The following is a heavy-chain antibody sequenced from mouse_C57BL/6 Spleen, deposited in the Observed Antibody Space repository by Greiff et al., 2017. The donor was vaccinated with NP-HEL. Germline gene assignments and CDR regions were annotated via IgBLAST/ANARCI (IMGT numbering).Heavy chain of an antibody. CDR2: IWTGGGT. D-gene: IGHD1-1*01. CDR1: GFSLTSYA. J-gene: IGHJ4*01. Sequence: QVQLKQSGPGLVAPSQSLSITCTVSGFSLTSYAISWVRQPPGKGLEWLGVIWTGGGTNYNSALKSRLSISKDNSKSQVFVKMNSLQTDDTARYYCARRDITTIVGTDYYAMDYWGQGTSVTVSS. CDR3: ARRDITTIVGTDYYAMDY. V-gene: IGHV2-9-1*01.